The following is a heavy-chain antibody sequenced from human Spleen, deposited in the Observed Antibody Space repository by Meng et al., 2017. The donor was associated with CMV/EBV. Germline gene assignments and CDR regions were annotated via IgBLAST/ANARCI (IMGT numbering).Heavy chain of an antibody. CDR1: GYTFTSYA. D-gene: IGHD6-13*01. CDR2: IKTNTGNP. J-gene: IGHJ2*01. Sequence: QEQLVQSGAVLKKPGASVKVYCKASGYTFTSYAMNWVRQAPGQGLEWMGWIKTNTGNPTYAQGFTGRFVFSLDTSVSTAYLQISSLKAEDTAVYYCALLIAAAGKGWYFDLWGRGTLVTVSS. CDR3: ALLIAAAGKGWYFDL. V-gene: IGHV7-4-1*02.